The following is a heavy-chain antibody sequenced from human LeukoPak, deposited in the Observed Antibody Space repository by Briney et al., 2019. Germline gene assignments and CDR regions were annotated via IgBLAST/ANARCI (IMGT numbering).Heavy chain of an antibody. Sequence: SETLSLTCTVSGGSITSYYWSWIRQPPGKGLEWIGYIYNSGSTNYNPSHKSRVTISVDTSKNQFSLKLTSVTAADTAVYYCAREGTTITHFDYWGQGTLVTVSS. J-gene: IGHJ4*02. D-gene: IGHD4-11*01. CDR3: AREGTTITHFDY. CDR1: GGSITSYY. CDR2: IYNSGST. V-gene: IGHV4-59*01.